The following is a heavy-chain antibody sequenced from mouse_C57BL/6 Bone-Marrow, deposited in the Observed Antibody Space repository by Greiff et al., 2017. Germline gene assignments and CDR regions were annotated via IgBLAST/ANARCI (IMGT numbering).Heavy chain of an antibody. CDR3: ARSYYEDYYAMDY. D-gene: IGHD1-1*01. CDR2: IYPSDSET. J-gene: IGHJ4*01. CDR1: GYTFTSYW. V-gene: IGHV1-61*01. Sequence: QVHVKQPGAELVRPGSSVKLSCKASGYTFTSYWMDWVKQRPGQGLEWIGNIYPSDSETHYNQKFKDKATLTVDKSSSTAYMQLSSLTSEDSAVYYYARSYYEDYYAMDYWGQGTSVTVSS.